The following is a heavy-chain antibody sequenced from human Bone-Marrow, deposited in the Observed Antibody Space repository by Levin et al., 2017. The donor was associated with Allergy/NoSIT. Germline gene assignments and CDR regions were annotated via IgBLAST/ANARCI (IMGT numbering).Heavy chain of an antibody. CDR2: IHYRGTT. CDR1: GGFVNSSSSY. Sequence: PSETLSLTCTVSGGFVNSSSSYWGWLRQPPGQGLEWIVNIHYRGTTDYNPSLKSRVTISVHTSKNQFSLTVTSVTAADTAVYYCGRRISRYLGGSWVDPWGRGSRVIVSS. J-gene: IGHJ5*02. CDR3: GRRISRYLGGSWVDP. D-gene: IGHD3-9*01. V-gene: IGHV4-39*01.